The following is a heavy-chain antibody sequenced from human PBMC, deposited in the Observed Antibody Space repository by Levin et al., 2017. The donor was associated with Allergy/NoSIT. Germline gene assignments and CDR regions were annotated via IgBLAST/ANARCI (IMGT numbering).Heavy chain of an antibody. CDR1: GGSISSEY. Sequence: GSLRLSCTVSGGSISSEYWSWIRQPPGKGLEWLGFIYYSGSTKYNPSLKSPITISLDTSRTRFSLTMRSVTAADTAVYYCARLQDYTSGYGAQYFDVWGQGAMVTVSS. J-gene: IGHJ3*01. CDR2: IYYSGST. CDR3: ARLQDYTSGYGAQYFDV. D-gene: IGHD3-22*01. V-gene: IGHV4-59*01.